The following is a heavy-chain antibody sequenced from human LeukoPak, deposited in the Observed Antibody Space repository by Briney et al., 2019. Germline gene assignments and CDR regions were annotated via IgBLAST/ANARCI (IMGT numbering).Heavy chain of an antibody. Sequence: SETLSLTCTVSGVSISSSDYYWGWIRQPPGKGLEWIGYIYTSGSTNYNPSLKSRVTISVDTSKNQFSLKLSSVTAADTAVYYCTRGYFDSSGHNSYAPWGQGTLVTVSS. CDR3: TRGYFDSSGHNSYAP. V-gene: IGHV4-61*05. D-gene: IGHD3-22*01. J-gene: IGHJ5*02. CDR2: IYTSGST. CDR1: GVSISSSDYY.